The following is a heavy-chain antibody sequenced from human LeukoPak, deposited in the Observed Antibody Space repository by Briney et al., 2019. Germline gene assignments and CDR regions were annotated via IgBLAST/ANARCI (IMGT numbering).Heavy chain of an antibody. Sequence: ASVKVSCKASGYSFAIYGITWVRQAPGQGLEWMGWISVYNGDPNYAQRLQDRVTMTTDTSTNTAYIELRSLTSDDTGIYYCARAIYDGPRCYPDYWGQGSLVTVSS. CDR2: ISVYNGDP. J-gene: IGHJ4*02. V-gene: IGHV1-18*01. CDR1: GYSFAIYG. D-gene: IGHD3-16*01. CDR3: ARAIYDGPRCYPDY.